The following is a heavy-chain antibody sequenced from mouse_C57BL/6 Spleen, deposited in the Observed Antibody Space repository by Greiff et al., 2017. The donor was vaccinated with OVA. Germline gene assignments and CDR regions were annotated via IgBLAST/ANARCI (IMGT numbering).Heavy chain of an antibody. CDR2: ISSGGDYI. V-gene: IGHV5-9-1*02. D-gene: IGHD1-1*01. Sequence: EVMLVESGEGLVKPGGSLKLSCAASGFTFSSYAMSWVRQTPEKRLEWVAYISSGGDYIYYADTVKGRFTISRDNAMNTLYLQMSSLKSEDTAMYYCTRGYGSSPWYFDVWGTGTTVTVSS. J-gene: IGHJ1*03. CDR3: TRGYGSSPWYFDV. CDR1: GFTFSSYA.